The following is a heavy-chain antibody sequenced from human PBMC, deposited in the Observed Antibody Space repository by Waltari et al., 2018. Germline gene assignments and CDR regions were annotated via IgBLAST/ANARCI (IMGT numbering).Heavy chain of an antibody. D-gene: IGHD2-21*01. Sequence: QLQLQESGPRLVKPSETLSLSCTVSGGPISRNPYYGVWIRQPPGKGLGWIGSIYYSGSTYYNPSLKSRVTIAVDTAKNQVSLKLTSVSAADTAVYYCARDVDMSFYYYMDVWGKGTTVTISS. CDR1: GGPISRNPYY. J-gene: IGHJ6*03. V-gene: IGHV4-39*07. CDR2: IYYSGST. CDR3: ARDVDMSFYYYMDV.